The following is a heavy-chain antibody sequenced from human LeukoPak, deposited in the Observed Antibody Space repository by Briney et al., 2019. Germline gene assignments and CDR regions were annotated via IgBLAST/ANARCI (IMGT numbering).Heavy chain of an antibody. V-gene: IGHV1-18*01. Sequence: ASVKVSCKASGYTFTSYGISWVRQAPGQGLEWMGWISAYNGNTNYAQKLQGRVTMTTDTSTSTAYMELRSLRSDDTAVYYCARAIYSTVTKLFDYWGQGTLVTVSS. CDR2: ISAYNGNT. J-gene: IGHJ4*02. CDR3: ARAIYSTVTKLFDY. CDR1: GYTFTSYG. D-gene: IGHD4-17*01.